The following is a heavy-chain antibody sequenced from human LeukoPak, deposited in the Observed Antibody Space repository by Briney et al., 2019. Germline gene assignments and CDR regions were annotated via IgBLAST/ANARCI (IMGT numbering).Heavy chain of an antibody. Sequence: ASVKLSCKASGYTFTSYGISLVRHAPGQGLEWRGWISAYNGNTNYAQKLQGRVTMTTDTSTSTAYMELRSLRSDDTAVYYCARSPMAVVPAADYYYYMDVWGKGTTVTVSS. CDR2: ISAYNGNT. V-gene: IGHV1-18*01. CDR3: ARSPMAVVPAADYYYYMDV. CDR1: GYTFTSYG. J-gene: IGHJ6*03. D-gene: IGHD2-2*01.